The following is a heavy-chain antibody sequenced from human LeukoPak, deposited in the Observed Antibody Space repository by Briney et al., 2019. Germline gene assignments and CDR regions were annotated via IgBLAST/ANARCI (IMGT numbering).Heavy chain of an antibody. V-gene: IGHV1-2*02. Sequence: ASVKVSCKASRYTFTGYYMHWVRQAPGQGLEWMGWINPNSGGTNYAQKFQGRVTMTRATSISTAYMELSRLRSDDTAVYYCARVMGTYCGGDCYSGFDYWGQGTLVTVSS. D-gene: IGHD2-21*01. J-gene: IGHJ4*02. CDR2: INPNSGGT. CDR1: RYTFTGYY. CDR3: ARVMGTYCGGDCYSGFDY.